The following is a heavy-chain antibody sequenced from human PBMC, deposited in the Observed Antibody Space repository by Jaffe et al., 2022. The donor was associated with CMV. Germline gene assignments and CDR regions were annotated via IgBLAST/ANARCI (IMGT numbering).Heavy chain of an antibody. Sequence: QVQLQESGPGLVKPSETLSLTCTVSGGSISSYYWSWIRQPPGKGLEWIGYIYYSGSTNYNPSLKSRVTISVDTSKNQFSLKLSSVTAADTAVYYCARGGLGSGIIGWGQGTTVTVSS. J-gene: IGHJ6*02. V-gene: IGHV4-59*01. D-gene: IGHD3-10*01. CDR1: GGSISSYY. CDR3: ARGGLGSGIIG. CDR2: IYYSGST.